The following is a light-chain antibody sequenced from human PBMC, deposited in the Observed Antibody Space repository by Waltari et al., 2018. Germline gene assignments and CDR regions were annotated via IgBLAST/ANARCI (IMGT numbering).Light chain of an antibody. Sequence: QSALTQPPSASGSPGQSVTISCTGTSSDIGGYKYVSWYRQHPGKGPKLLIYEVSNRPAGVPNRFSGSKSGNTASLTVSGLQAEDDADYYCSSYAGSNNLVFGTGTKVTVL. J-gene: IGLJ1*01. CDR2: EVS. CDR1: SSDIGGYKY. V-gene: IGLV2-8*01. CDR3: SSYAGSNNLV.